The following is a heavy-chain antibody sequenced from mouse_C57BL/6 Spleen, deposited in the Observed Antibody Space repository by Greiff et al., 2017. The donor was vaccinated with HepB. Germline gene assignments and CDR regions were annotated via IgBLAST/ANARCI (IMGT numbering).Heavy chain of an antibody. CDR1: GFTFSSYA. V-gene: IGHV5-4*01. D-gene: IGHD1-1*01. J-gene: IGHJ2*01. CDR3: AREGYYGSSFFDY. CDR2: ISDGGSYT. Sequence: DVHLVESGGGLVKPGGSLKLSCAASGFTFSSYAMSWVRQTPEKRLEWVATISDGGSYTYYPVNVKGRFTISRDNAKNNLYLQMSHLKSEDTAMYYCAREGYYGSSFFDYWGQGTTLTVSS.